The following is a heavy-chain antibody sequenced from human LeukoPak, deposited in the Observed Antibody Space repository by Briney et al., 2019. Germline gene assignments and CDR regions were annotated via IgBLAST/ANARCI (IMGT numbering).Heavy chain of an antibody. CDR3: AKGGMQVWSNPVDH. Sequence: GGSLRFSCAASGITFSSYGMHWVRQAPGKGLEWVAVIWYDGSNKYYADSVKGRFTISRDNSKNTPYLQMNSLRAEDTAVYYCAKGGMQVWSNPVDHWGQGTLVTVSS. J-gene: IGHJ4*02. CDR2: IWYDGSNK. D-gene: IGHD5-18*01. V-gene: IGHV3-33*06. CDR1: GITFSSYG.